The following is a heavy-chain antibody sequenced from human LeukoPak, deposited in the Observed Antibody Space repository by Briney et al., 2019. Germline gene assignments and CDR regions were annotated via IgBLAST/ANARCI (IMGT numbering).Heavy chain of an antibody. CDR3: VREPDYGDSQ. J-gene: IGHJ4*02. CDR2: ISSSSSYI. D-gene: IGHD4-17*01. Sequence: GRSLRLSCAASGFTFSSYAMHWVRQAPGKGLEWVSSISSSSSYIYYADSVKGRFTISRDNAKNSLYLQMNSLRAEDTAVYYCVREPDYGDSQWGQGTLVTVSS. CDR1: GFTFSSYA. V-gene: IGHV3-21*01.